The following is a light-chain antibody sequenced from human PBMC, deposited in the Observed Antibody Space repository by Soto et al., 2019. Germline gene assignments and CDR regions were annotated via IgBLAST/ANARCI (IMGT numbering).Light chain of an antibody. CDR3: KKYNSAPWT. CDR1: QDIYNY. CDR2: AAS. Sequence: DIQMTQSPSSLSASVGDRVTITCRASQDIYNYLAWYQQKPGKVPKLLIYAASTLHSGVPSRFSGSGSGTDFTLTISSLQAEDVATYYCKKYNSAPWTFGQGTKVEIK. J-gene: IGKJ1*01. V-gene: IGKV1-27*01.